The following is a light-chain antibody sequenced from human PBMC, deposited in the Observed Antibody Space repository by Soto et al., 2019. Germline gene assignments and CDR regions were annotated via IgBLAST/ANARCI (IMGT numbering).Light chain of an antibody. CDR1: QSVSSSY. CDR2: GPS. Sequence: EIVLTQSPGTLSLSPGERATLSCRASQSVSSSYLAWYQQKPGQAPRLLIYGPSSRATGIPDRFSGSGSGTDFPLTISRLETEDFAVYYCQQYGSSPYTFGQGTKLEIK. V-gene: IGKV3-20*01. CDR3: QQYGSSPYT. J-gene: IGKJ2*01.